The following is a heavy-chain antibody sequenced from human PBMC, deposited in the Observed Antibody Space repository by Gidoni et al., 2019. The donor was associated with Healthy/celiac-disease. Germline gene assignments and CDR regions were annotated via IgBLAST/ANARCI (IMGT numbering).Heavy chain of an antibody. J-gene: IGHJ4*02. CDR1: GGSISSGSYY. V-gene: IGHV4-61*02. D-gene: IGHD2-21*02. CDR3: ASTLRLAYCGGDCLNY. Sequence: QVQLQESGPGLVKPSQTLSLTCTFSGGSISSGSYYWRWIRQPAGKGLEWIGRIYTSGSTNYNPSLKSRVTISVDTSKNQFSLKLSSVTAADTAVYYCASTLRLAYCGGDCLNYWGQGTLVTVSS. CDR2: IYTSGST.